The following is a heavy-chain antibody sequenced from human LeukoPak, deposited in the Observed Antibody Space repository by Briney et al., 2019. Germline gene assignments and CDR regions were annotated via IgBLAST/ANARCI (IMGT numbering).Heavy chain of an antibody. CDR2: IGTAGDT. D-gene: IGHD6-19*01. Sequence: GGSLRLSCAASGFTFSSYDMHWVRQATGKGLEWVSAIGTAGDTYYPGSVKGRFTISRDNAKNTLYLQMNSLRAEDTAVYYCANMGAVAGKDYWGQGTLVTVSS. V-gene: IGHV3-13*01. CDR1: GFTFSSYD. CDR3: ANMGAVAGKDY. J-gene: IGHJ4*02.